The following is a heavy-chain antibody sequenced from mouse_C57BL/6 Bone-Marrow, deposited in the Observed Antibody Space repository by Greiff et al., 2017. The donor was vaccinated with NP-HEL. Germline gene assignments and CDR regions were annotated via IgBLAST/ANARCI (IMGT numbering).Heavy chain of an antibody. V-gene: IGHV3-6*01. CDR2: ISYDGSN. J-gene: IGHJ2*01. D-gene: IGHD1-1*01. CDR1: GYSITSGYY. Sequence: EVKLEESGPGLVKPSQSLSLTCSVTGYSITSGYYWNWIRQFPGNKLEWMGYISYDGSNNYNPSLKNRISITRDTSKNQFFLKLNSVTTEDTATYYCAREEDYYGSSPFDYWGQGTTLTVSS. CDR3: AREEDYYGSSPFDY.